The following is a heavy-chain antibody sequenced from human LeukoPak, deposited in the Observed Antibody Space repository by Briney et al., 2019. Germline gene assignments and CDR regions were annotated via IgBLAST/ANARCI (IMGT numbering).Heavy chain of an antibody. V-gene: IGHV1-69*01. D-gene: IGHD2-2*01. CDR2: IIPIFGTA. CDR1: GGTFSSYA. CDR3: ASRLYCSNTRCRNFPFAY. Sequence: SSVKVPCKASGGTFSSYAINWVRQAPGQGLEWMGGIIPIFGTANYAQKLQDRVTITADESTSTAYMELSSLRSEDTAIYYCASRLYCSNTRCRNFPFAYWGQGTLVTVSS. J-gene: IGHJ4*02.